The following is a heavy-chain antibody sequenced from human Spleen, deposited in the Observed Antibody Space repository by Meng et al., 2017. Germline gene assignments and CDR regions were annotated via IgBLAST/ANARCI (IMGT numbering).Heavy chain of an antibody. J-gene: IGHJ4*02. Sequence: GESLKISCAASGFSFSSYEMSWVRQAPGKGLEWVAYISGNGNTIYYADSVKGRFTISRDNAKNSLYLQMNSLRAEDTAVYYCARIVTTVSNGEFDYWGQGTLVTVSS. CDR3: ARIVTTVSNGEFDY. D-gene: IGHD4-11*01. CDR1: GFSFSSYE. CDR2: ISGNGNTI. V-gene: IGHV3-48*03.